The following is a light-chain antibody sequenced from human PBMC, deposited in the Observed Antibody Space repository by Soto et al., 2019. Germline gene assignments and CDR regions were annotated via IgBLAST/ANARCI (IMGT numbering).Light chain of an antibody. V-gene: IGLV1-47*01. CDR2: RNN. Sequence: QSVLTPPSSASGTPGQRVTISCSGGTSSIGRNYVYWYQQLPGTAPKLVIYRNNQRPSGVPDRLSGSKSGTSASLAIRGLRSEDDADYYCAAWDDSLSGLYVFGTGTKLTVL. CDR3: AAWDDSLSGLYV. J-gene: IGLJ1*01. CDR1: TSSIGRNY.